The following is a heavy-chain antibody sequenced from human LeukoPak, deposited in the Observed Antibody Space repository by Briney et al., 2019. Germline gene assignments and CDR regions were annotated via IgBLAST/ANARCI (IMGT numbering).Heavy chain of an antibody. D-gene: IGHD2-2*01. J-gene: IGHJ4*02. CDR1: GYSISNDYF. V-gene: IGHV4-38-2*02. CDR3: VRDVGQLRSDY. CDR2: ISHSGNT. Sequence: SETLFLTCVVSGYSISNDYFWGWIRQVPGKGLEWIGTISHSGNTYYKPSLKGRVTISLDTSKNQFSLKLSSVTAADTAVYYCVRDVGQLRSDYWGQGTLVTVSS.